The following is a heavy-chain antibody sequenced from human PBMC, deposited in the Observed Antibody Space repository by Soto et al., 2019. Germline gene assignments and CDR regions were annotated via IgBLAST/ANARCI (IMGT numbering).Heavy chain of an antibody. J-gene: IGHJ6*03. V-gene: IGHV4-31*03. CDR3: VSVTPLYYMDV. Sequence: QVQLQESGPGLVKPSQTLSLACTVSGGSISSGGYYWSWIRQHPGKGLEWIGYISYSGTTYYNPSLKSRVTISLDTSKNQFSLRLSSVTSADTAVYYCVSVTPLYYMDVWGKGTTVTVSS. D-gene: IGHD5-18*01. CDR2: ISYSGTT. CDR1: GGSISSGGYY.